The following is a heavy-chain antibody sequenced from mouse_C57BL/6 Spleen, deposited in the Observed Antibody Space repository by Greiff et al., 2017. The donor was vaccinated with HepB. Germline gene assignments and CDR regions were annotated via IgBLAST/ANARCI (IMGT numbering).Heavy chain of an antibody. Sequence: VQLQQPGAELVKPGASVKMSCKASGYTFTSYWITWVKQRPGQGLEWIGDIYPGSGSTNYNEKFKSKATLTVDTSSSTAYMQLSSLTSEDSAVYYCASRGVVATYYAMDYWGQGTSVTVSS. CDR1: GYTFTSYW. V-gene: IGHV1-55*01. CDR3: ASRGVVATYYAMDY. D-gene: IGHD1-1*01. CDR2: IYPGSGST. J-gene: IGHJ4*01.